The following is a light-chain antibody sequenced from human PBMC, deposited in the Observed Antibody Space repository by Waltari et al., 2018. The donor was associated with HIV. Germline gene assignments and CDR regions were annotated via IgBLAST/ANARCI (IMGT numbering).Light chain of an antibody. CDR1: RSNMRSRY. Sequence: QSVLTQSPSPSGTPLQRVTISCSGRRSNMRSRYVYWYRQLPGTAPKLLIYRNNQRPSGVPDRFSGSKSGTSASLAINGLRSEDEADYYCAAWDDSPYVFGTGTKVTVL. J-gene: IGLJ1*01. CDR2: RNN. CDR3: AAWDDSPYV. V-gene: IGLV1-47*01.